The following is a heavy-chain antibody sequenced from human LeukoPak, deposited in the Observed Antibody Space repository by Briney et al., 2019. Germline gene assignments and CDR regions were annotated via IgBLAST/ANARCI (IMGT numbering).Heavy chain of an antibody. CDR1: GGSFSGYY. J-gene: IGHJ4*02. CDR3: ARGVAVAGTLDY. V-gene: IGHV4-34*01. Sequence: SETLSLTCAVYGGSFSGYYGSWIRQPPGKGLEWIGEINHSGSTNYNPSLKSRVTISVDTSKNQFSLKLSSVTAADTAVYYCARGVAVAGTLDYWGQGTLVTVSS. CDR2: INHSGST. D-gene: IGHD6-19*01.